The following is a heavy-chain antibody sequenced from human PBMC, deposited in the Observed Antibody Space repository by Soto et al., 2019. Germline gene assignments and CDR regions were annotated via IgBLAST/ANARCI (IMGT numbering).Heavy chain of an antibody. V-gene: IGHV3-53*01. J-gene: IGHJ3*01. CDR2: LYDVDGS. Sequence: VQLVESGGGLTQPGESLRLSCAAFGLTISGKKYVAWVRQAPGKGLEWVSGLYDVDGSFYADSVRGRFTTSSDSSKTTVYLQMNDLRPDDTAVYYCATWHEREHAYDVWGQGTTVTVSS. D-gene: IGHD1-1*01. CDR1: GLTISGKKY. CDR3: ATWHEREHAYDV.